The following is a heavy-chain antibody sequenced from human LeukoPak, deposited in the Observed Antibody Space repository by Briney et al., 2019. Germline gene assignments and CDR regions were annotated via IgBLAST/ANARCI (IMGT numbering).Heavy chain of an antibody. CDR3: AKDGSYYDSSGYYPIDY. D-gene: IGHD3-22*01. Sequence: QPGGSLRLSCAASGFTVSSNYMSWVRQAPGTGLECVSVIDNGGNTYYADSVKGRFTISRDNSKNTLYLQMNSLRAEDTAVYYCAKDGSYYDSSGYYPIDYWGQGTLVTVSS. CDR1: GFTVSSNY. V-gene: IGHV3-53*01. J-gene: IGHJ4*02. CDR2: IDNGGNT.